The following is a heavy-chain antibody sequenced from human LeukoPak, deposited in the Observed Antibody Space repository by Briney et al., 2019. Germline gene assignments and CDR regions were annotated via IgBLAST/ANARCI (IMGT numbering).Heavy chain of an antibody. CDR2: IYYSGST. D-gene: IGHD6-19*01. CDR3: ARLQWLACDY. CDR1: GGSISSSSYY. Sequence: PSETLSLTCTVPGGSISSSSYYWGWIRQPPGKGLEWIGSIYYSGSTYYNPSLKSRVTISVDTSKNQFSLKLSSVTAADTAVYYCARLQWLACDYWGQGTLVTVSS. J-gene: IGHJ4*02. V-gene: IGHV4-39*01.